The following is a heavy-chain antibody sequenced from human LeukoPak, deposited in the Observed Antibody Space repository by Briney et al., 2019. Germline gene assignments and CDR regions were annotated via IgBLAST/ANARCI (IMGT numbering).Heavy chain of an antibody. D-gene: IGHD5-18*01. V-gene: IGHV4-59*08. CDR3: ASWWASEDTAMVIDY. Sequence: SETLSLTCTVSGGSISSYYWSWIRQPPGKGLEWIGYIYYSGSTNYNPSLKSRVTISVDTSKNQFSLKLSSVTAADTAVYYCASWWASEDTAMVIDYWGQGTLVTVSS. J-gene: IGHJ4*02. CDR2: IYYSGST. CDR1: GGSISSYY.